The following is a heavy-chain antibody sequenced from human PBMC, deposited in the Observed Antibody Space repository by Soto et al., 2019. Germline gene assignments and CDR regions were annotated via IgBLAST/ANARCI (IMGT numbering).Heavy chain of an antibody. CDR1: GDTFTDYY. J-gene: IGHJ4*02. Sequence: QVQLVQSGAEVKKPGTSVKVSCKASGDTFTDYYIHWVRQAPGQGLEWMGTVNPSGGHTTYAQHFLGRMTMTRDTSTSTLYMELTSMTSEDTAVYYCARGGHVVVVTAALDFWGQGTLVTVSS. D-gene: IGHD2-21*02. V-gene: IGHV1-46*01. CDR2: VNPSGGHT. CDR3: ARGGHVVVVTAALDF.